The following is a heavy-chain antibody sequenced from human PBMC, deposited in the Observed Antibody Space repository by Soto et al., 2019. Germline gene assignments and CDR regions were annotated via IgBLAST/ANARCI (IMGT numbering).Heavy chain of an antibody. V-gene: IGHV4-59*01. CDR3: ARASMGYGMDV. Sequence: PSETLSLTCTVSGGSISSYHWSWIRQPPGKGLEWIGYIYYSGSTNYNPSLKSRVTISVDTSKNQFSLKLSSVTAADTAVYYCARASMGYGMDVWGQGTTVTVSS. J-gene: IGHJ6*02. D-gene: IGHD6-6*01. CDR2: IYYSGST. CDR1: GGSISSYH.